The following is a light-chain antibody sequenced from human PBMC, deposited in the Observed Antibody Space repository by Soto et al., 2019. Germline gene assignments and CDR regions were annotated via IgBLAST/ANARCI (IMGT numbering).Light chain of an antibody. CDR1: QGMNKY. CDR3: QDYNSAPFT. Sequence: DIQMTQSPSSLSASIGDRVTITCRASQGMNKYLAWYQQKPGKVPDLLIYDASTLKSGVPSRFSGSRSGKDYTLTISGLQPEDVPTYYCQDYNSAPFTFGPGTKVPI. CDR2: DAS. J-gene: IGKJ3*01. V-gene: IGKV1-27*01.